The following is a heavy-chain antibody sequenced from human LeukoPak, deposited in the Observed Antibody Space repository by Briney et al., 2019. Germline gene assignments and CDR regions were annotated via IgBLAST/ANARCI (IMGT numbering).Heavy chain of an antibody. Sequence: SETLSLTCTVSGGSISSSSYYWGWIRQPPGKGLEWIGSIYYSGSTYYNPSLKSRVTISVDTSKNQFSLKLSSVTAADTAVYYCARGKSTFDYWGQGTLVTVSS. V-gene: IGHV4-39*07. CDR2: IYYSGST. D-gene: IGHD2-2*01. CDR3: ARGKSTFDY. CDR1: GGSISSSSYY. J-gene: IGHJ4*02.